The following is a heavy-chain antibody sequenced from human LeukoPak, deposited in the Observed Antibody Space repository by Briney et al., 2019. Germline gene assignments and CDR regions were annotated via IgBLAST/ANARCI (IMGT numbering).Heavy chain of an antibody. V-gene: IGHV3-9*01. D-gene: IGHD3-22*01. CDR1: GFTFDDYA. J-gene: IGHJ4*02. CDR3: AKDAKAYYDSSGYYHS. Sequence: GGSLRLSCAASGFTFDDYAMHWVRQAPGKGLEWVSGISWNSGSIGYADSVKGRFTISRDTSRSTLYLQMNSLRAEDTAVYYYAKDAKAYYDSSGYYHSWGQGTLVTVSS. CDR2: ISWNSGSI.